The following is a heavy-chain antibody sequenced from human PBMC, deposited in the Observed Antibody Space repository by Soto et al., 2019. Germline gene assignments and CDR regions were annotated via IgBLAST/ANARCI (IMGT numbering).Heavy chain of an antibody. Sequence: QVQLVESGGGVVQPGRSLRLSCAASGFTFSSYGMHWVRQAPGKGLEWVAVISYDGSNKYYADSVKGRFTISRDNSKNTLYLQMNSLRAEDTAVYYCAKGITGPSYYYYGMDVWGQGTTVTVSS. CDR2: ISYDGSNK. CDR3: AKGITGPSYYYYGMDV. J-gene: IGHJ6*02. D-gene: IGHD1-20*01. CDR1: GFTFSSYG. V-gene: IGHV3-30*18.